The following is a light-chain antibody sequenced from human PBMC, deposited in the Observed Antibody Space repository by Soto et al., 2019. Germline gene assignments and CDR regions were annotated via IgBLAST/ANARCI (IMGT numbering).Light chain of an antibody. J-gene: IGKJ5*01. V-gene: IGKV3-15*01. CDR3: QQYNHWRSIS. CDR2: DTC. CDR1: QSVSRK. Sequence: EILMTQSPATVSVSPGERATLSCRASQSVSRKLGWYQHEPGQAPRLLIYDTCTRAADIPARFSGSGSGTDFTLTISSLQSEDFAVYCCQQYNHWRSISFGQGTRLEN.